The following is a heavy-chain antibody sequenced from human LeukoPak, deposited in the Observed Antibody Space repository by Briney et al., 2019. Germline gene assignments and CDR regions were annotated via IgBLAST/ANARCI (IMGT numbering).Heavy chain of an antibody. CDR3: ARSNYYDFWSGIPQGMDV. CDR1: GGTFSSYA. D-gene: IGHD3-3*01. J-gene: IGHJ6*02. V-gene: IGHV1-69*13. CDR2: IIPIFGTA. Sequence: GASVKVSCKASGGTFSSYAISWVRQAPGQGLEWMGGIIPIFGTANYAQKFQGRVTITAGESTSTAYMELSSLRSEDTAVYYCARSNYYDFWSGIPQGMDVWGQGTTVTVSS.